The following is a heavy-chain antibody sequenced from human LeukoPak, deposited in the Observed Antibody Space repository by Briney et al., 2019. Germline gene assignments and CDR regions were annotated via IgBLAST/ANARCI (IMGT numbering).Heavy chain of an antibody. CDR1: GGSISSSSYY. V-gene: IGHV4-39*01. J-gene: IGHJ3*02. Sequence: SETLSLTCTVSGGSISSSSYYWGWIRQPPGKGLEWIGSIYYSGSTYYNPSLKSRVTISVDTSKNQFSLKLSSVTAADTAVYYCAGHGGSYSNAFDIWGQGTMVTVSS. CDR2: IYYSGST. CDR3: AGHGGSYSNAFDI. D-gene: IGHD1-26*01.